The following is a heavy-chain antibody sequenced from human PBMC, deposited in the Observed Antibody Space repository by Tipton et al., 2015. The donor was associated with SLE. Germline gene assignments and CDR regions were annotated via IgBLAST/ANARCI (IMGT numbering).Heavy chain of an antibody. CDR2: ISDSGNT. Sequence: TLSLTCTVSGASISSHYWSWIRQPPGKGLEWIGYISDSGNTMDNPSLKSRLTISVDTSKNQFSLKLRSVTAVDTAVYYCASILNHAFDYWGQGTLVTVSS. J-gene: IGHJ4*02. D-gene: IGHD2-8*01. V-gene: IGHV4-59*11. CDR3: ASILNHAFDY. CDR1: GASISSHY.